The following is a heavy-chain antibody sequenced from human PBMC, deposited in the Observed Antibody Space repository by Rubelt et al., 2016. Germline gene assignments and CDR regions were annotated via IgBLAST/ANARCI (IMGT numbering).Heavy chain of an antibody. CDR3: ARGPSLGTVTTWYYYGMDV. CDR1: GGSISSYY. D-gene: IGHD4-17*01. V-gene: IGHV4-59*01. J-gene: IGHJ6*02. Sequence: QVQLQESGPGLVKPSETLSLTCTVSGGSISSYYWSWIRQPPGKGLEWIGYIYYSGSTNYNPSLKSRFTISVDTSKNQFSLKLSSVTAADTAVYYCARGPSLGTVTTWYYYGMDVWGQGTTVTVSS. CDR2: IYYSGST.